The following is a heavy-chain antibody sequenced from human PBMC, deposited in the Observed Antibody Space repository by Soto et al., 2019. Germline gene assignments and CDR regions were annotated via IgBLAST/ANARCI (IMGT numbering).Heavy chain of an antibody. CDR2: IHSDGSGT. D-gene: IGHD5-12*01. J-gene: IGHJ6*02. V-gene: IGHV3-74*01. CDR3: ARDYRYALDV. Sequence: PGGSLRLSCAASGLTFRNYWMHWVRQAPGKGLVWVSRIHSDGSGTSYADSVKGRFTISRDNAKNTLFLQMNSLRDEDTAVYFCARDYRYALDVWGQGTTVTVSS. CDR1: GLTFRNYW.